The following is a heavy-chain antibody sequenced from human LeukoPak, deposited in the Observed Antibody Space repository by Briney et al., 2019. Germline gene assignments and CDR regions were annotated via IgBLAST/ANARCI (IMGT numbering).Heavy chain of an antibody. CDR1: GGSISGYY. D-gene: IGHD3-10*01. CDR3: ARDSPYYYGSGSATYYMDV. CDR2: IYYSGST. Sequence: SEPLSLTCTVSGGSISGYYWSWIRQPPGKGLEWIGYIYYSGSTNYNPSLKSRVTISVDTSKNQFSLKLSSVTAAETAVYYCARDSPYYYGSGSATYYMDVWGKGTTVTISS. J-gene: IGHJ6*03. V-gene: IGHV4-59*01.